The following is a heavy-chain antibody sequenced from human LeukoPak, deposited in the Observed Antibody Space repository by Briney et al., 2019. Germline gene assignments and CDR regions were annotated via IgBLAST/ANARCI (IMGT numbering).Heavy chain of an antibody. CDR3: ARAGCSSTSCYDAFDI. J-gene: IGHJ3*02. Sequence: ASVKVSCKASGYTFTSYGISRVRQAPGQGLEWMGWINPNNGGTNYAQKFQGRVTMTRDTSISTAYMELSRLRSDDTAVYYCARAGCSSTSCYDAFDIWGQGTMVTVSS. D-gene: IGHD2-2*01. CDR2: INPNNGGT. V-gene: IGHV1-2*02. CDR1: GYTFTSYG.